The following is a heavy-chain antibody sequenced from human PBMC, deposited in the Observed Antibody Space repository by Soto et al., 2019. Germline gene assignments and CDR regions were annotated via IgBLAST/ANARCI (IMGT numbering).Heavy chain of an antibody. CDR3: ATSSERLSLVTLGGLIPLGFDY. D-gene: IGHD3-16*01. CDR2: ISDTGLDT. CDR1: GFTFNYYD. Sequence: EAQLLESGGGLVQPGGSLRLSCVASGFTFNYYDVTRVRRAPGKGLDWVSTISDTGLDTYFGDTVRGRFSISRDKSRNAVYLQMHSLTVDDTALYSCATSSERLSLVTLGGLIPLGFDYWGQGILVTVSS. V-gene: IGHV3-23*01. J-gene: IGHJ4*02.